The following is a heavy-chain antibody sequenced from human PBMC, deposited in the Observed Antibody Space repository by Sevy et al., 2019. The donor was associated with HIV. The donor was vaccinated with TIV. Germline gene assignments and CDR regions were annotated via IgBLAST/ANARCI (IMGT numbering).Heavy chain of an antibody. D-gene: IGHD3-16*01. CDR3: AKISWEIFGGGNFDY. J-gene: IGHJ4*02. CDR2: IRYDGSNK. Sequence: GGSLRLSCAASGFTFSSYGMHWVRQAPGQGLEWVAFIRYDGSNKYYADSVKGRFTISRDNSKNTLYLQMNSLRAEDTAVYYCAKISWEIFGGGNFDYWGQGSLVTVSS. CDR1: GFTFSSYG. V-gene: IGHV3-30*02.